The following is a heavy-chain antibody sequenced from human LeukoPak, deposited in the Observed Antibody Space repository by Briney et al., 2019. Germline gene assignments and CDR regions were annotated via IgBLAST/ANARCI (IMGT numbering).Heavy chain of an antibody. CDR3: AKQFEAAMIVGGENPWFDY. J-gene: IGHJ4*02. CDR2: MSGSGGST. D-gene: IGHD3-22*01. V-gene: IGHV3-23*01. Sequence: GGSLRLSCAASGFTFSSYAMGWVRQVPGKGLEWVSAMSGSGGSTYHADSVKGRFTISRDNSKNTLYLQMNSLRAEDTAVYYCAKQFEAAMIVGGENPWFDYWGQGTLVTVSS. CDR1: GFTFSSYA.